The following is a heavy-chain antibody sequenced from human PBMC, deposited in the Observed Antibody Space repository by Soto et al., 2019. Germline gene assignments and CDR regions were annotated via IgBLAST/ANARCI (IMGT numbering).Heavy chain of an antibody. Sequence: GSLRLSCTASGFTFGDFVMSWFRQAPGKGLEWVGFIASIAYGGTTENAASVKGRFTISRDDSKSIAYLHMSSLKTEDTAVYYCARSTGGVYDFWSGYSDYWGQGTLVTVSS. CDR2: IASIAYGGTT. J-gene: IGHJ4*02. D-gene: IGHD3-3*01. V-gene: IGHV3-49*03. CDR3: ARSTGGVYDFWSGYSDY. CDR1: GFTFGDFV.